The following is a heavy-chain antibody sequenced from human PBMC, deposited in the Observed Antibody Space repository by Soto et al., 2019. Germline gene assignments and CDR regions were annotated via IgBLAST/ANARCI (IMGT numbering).Heavy chain of an antibody. Sequence: QPGGSLRLSCAASGFTFSTYGMHWVRQAPGKGLEWVAVISYDGRNKDYADSVKGRFTISRDNFKDTLFLQMNTLRPEDSGVYYCAKRDSLAYGLDVWRQGTTVTVSS. CDR3: AKRDSLAYGLDV. V-gene: IGHV3-30*18. CDR2: ISYDGRNK. CDR1: GFTFSTYG. J-gene: IGHJ6*02. D-gene: IGHD3-22*01.